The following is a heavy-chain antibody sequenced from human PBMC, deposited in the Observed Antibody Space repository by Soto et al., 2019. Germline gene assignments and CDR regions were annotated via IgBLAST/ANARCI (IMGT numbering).Heavy chain of an antibody. D-gene: IGHD4-17*01. V-gene: IGHV4-61*01. CDR1: GGSVSSGNYF. Sequence: SETLSLTCTVSGGSVSSGNYFWSWIRQPPGKGLEWIGYIHSSGSTNYNPSLKSRVTISVDTSRNQFSLKLTSVTAADTAVYYCAILTKPTAVTTAFRGGYGLDVWGQGTTVTVS. CDR2: IHSSGST. J-gene: IGHJ6*02. CDR3: AILTKPTAVTTAFRGGYGLDV.